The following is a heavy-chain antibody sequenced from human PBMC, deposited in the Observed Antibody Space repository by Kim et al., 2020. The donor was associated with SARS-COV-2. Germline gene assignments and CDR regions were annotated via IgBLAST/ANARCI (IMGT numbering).Heavy chain of an antibody. D-gene: IGHD3-22*01. CDR1: GFTFSDYY. V-gene: IGHV3-11*01. CDR3: ARDVRGITMIGFYYYGMDV. CDR2: ISSSGSTI. Sequence: GGSLRLSCAASGFTFSDYYMSWIRQAPGKGLEWISHISSSGSTIYYADSVKGRFTISRDNAKNSLYLQMNSLRAEDTAVYYCARDVRGITMIGFYYYGMDVRGQGTTVTGSS. J-gene: IGHJ6*02.